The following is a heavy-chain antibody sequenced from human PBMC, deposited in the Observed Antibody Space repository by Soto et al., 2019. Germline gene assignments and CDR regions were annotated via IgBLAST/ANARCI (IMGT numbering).Heavy chain of an antibody. CDR1: GGSISSSSYY. Sequence: PSETLSLTCTVSGGSISSSSYYWGWIRQPPGKGLEWIGSIYYSGSTYYNPSLKSRVTISVDTSRNQFSLKLSSVTAADTAVYYCARGAGAYYDFWSGLNWFDPWGQGTLVTVSS. J-gene: IGHJ5*02. D-gene: IGHD3-3*01. CDR3: ARGAGAYYDFWSGLNWFDP. CDR2: IYYSGST. V-gene: IGHV4-39*01.